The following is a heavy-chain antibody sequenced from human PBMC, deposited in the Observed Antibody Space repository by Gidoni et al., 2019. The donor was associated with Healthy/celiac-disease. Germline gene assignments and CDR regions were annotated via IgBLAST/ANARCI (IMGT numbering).Heavy chain of an antibody. V-gene: IGHV3-7*01. CDR1: GFTFSSYW. CDR3: ARDPPPPLTNRYNWFDP. D-gene: IGHD4-17*01. CDR2: IKQDGSEK. Sequence: EVQLVESGGGLVQPGGSLRLSCAASGFTFSSYWMSWVRQAPGKGLEWVANIKQDGSEKYYVDSVKGRFTISRDNAKNSLYLQMNSLRAEDTAVYYCARDPPPPLTNRYNWFDPWGQGTLVTVSS. J-gene: IGHJ5*02.